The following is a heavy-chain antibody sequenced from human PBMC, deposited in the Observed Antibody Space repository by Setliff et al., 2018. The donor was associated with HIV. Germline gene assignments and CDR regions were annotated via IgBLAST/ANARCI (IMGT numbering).Heavy chain of an antibody. CDR2: IYYVGNT. CDR1: DGSISSSSYY. CDR3: ARQSGYTRGWDIFGLVAGSFDI. V-gene: IGHV4-39*01. Sequence: SETLSLTCNVSDGSISSSSYYWAWNRQPPGKGLEWIGTIYYVGNTYYRPSLKSRVTVSIDTSKNQFSLSLNSVTAADTAVYYCARQSGYTRGWDIFGLVAGSFDIWGQGTMVTVSS. J-gene: IGHJ3*02. D-gene: IGHD3-3*01.